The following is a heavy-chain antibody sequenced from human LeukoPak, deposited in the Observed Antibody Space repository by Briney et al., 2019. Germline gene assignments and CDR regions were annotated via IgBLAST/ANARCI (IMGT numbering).Heavy chain of an antibody. V-gene: IGHV4-59*01. CDR2: IYYTGST. CDR1: GGSISSYY. CDR3: ARSDYSGSGTYTEFDAFDI. J-gene: IGHJ3*02. Sequence: PSETLSLTCTVSGGSISSYYWSWIRQPPGKGLEWIGYIYYTGSTSYNPSLKSRVTISMDTSKNQFSLKLSSVTAADSAVYYCARSDYSGSGTYTEFDAFDIWGQGPMVTVSS. D-gene: IGHD3-10*01.